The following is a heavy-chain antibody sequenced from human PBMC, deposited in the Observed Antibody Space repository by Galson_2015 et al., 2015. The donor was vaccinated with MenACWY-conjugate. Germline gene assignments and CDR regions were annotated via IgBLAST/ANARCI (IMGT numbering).Heavy chain of an antibody. J-gene: IGHJ4*02. V-gene: IGHV4-4*02. CDR3: TRRKSLGAAAVVFDS. Sequence: SETLSLTCAVSGDSIASSNYWSWVRQPLGRGLEWIGEIYLNGITNYNPSLKSRVVISIDRSNNQLSPKLPSVTAADTAVYYCTRRKSLGAAAVVFDSWGLGILVTVSS. D-gene: IGHD6-13*01. CDR2: IYLNGIT. CDR1: GDSIASSNY.